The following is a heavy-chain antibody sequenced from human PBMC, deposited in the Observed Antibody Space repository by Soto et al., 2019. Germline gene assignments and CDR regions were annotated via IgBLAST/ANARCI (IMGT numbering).Heavy chain of an antibody. CDR2: TSIYNGHT. Sequence: ASVKVSCKASGYTFTASGISWLRQSAGQGLEWMGWTSIYNGHTEYSPKFLGRVVMTTDTSADTAYLELRSLRPDDAALYYCARWDDYGASDQYHFDHWGQGTLVTVSS. V-gene: IGHV1-18*01. D-gene: IGHD4-17*01. CDR3: ARWDDYGASDQYHFDH. CDR1: GYTFTASG. J-gene: IGHJ4*02.